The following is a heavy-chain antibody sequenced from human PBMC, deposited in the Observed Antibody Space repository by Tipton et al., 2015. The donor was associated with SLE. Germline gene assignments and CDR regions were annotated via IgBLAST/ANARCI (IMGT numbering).Heavy chain of an antibody. J-gene: IGHJ3*02. D-gene: IGHD4-17*01. Sequence: TLSLTCTVSGGSISSSSYYWGWIRQPPGKGLEWIGSIYYSGSTYYNPSLKSRVTISVDTSKNQFSLKLSSATAADTAVYYCARRRYGDFLLPDAFDIWGQGTMVTVSS. CDR1: GGSISSSSYY. CDR3: ARRRYGDFLLPDAFDI. V-gene: IGHV4-39*07. CDR2: IYYSGST.